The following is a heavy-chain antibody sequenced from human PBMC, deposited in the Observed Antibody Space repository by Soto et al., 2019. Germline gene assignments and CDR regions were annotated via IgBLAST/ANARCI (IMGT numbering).Heavy chain of an antibody. CDR3: ARGLIVWIVVWGSYRPYPYNWVDP. CDR1: GDSVSSNSAA. J-gene: IGHJ5*02. CDR2: TYYRSKWYN. Sequence: SQTLSLTCAISGDSVSSNSAAWNWIRQSPSRGLEWLGRTYYRSKWYNDYAVSVKSRITINPDTSKNQFSLQLNSVTPEDTAVYYCARGLIVWIVVWGSYRPYPYNWVDPWGQGTLVTVSS. V-gene: IGHV6-1*01. D-gene: IGHD3-16*02.